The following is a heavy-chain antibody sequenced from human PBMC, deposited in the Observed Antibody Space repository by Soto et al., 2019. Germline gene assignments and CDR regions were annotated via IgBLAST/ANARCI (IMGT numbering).Heavy chain of an antibody. Sequence: SVKVSCKASGGTFSSYAISRVRQAPGQGLEWMGGIIPIFGTANYAQKFQGRVTITADESTSTAYMELSSLRSEDTAVYYCASNTIVVVVAATWGAFDIWGQGTMVTVSS. CDR3: ASNTIVVVVAATWGAFDI. CDR1: GGTFSSYA. J-gene: IGHJ3*02. V-gene: IGHV1-69*13. CDR2: IIPIFGTA. D-gene: IGHD2-15*01.